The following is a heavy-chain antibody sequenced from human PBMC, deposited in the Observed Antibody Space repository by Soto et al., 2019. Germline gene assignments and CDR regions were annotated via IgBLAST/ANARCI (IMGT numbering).Heavy chain of an antibody. J-gene: IGHJ4*02. CDR3: ASLYYDSSGYYSDYFDY. V-gene: IGHV1-69*01. CDR1: GGTFSSYA. Sequence: QVQLVQSGAEVKKPGSSVKVSCKASGGTFSSYAISWVRQAPGQGLEWMGGVIPIFGTANYAQKFQGRVTITADESTSTAYMELRSLRSEDTAVYYCASLYYDSSGYYSDYFDYWGQGTLVTVSS. D-gene: IGHD3-22*01. CDR2: VIPIFGTA.